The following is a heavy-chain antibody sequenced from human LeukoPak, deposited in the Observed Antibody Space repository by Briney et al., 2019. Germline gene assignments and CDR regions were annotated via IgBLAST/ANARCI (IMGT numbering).Heavy chain of an antibody. D-gene: IGHD3-22*01. CDR3: ARRGIYYYDSSGYYCDAFDI. J-gene: IGHJ3*02. Sequence: ASVKVSCKASGYTFTGYYMHWVRQAPGQGREWMGWINPNSGGTNYAQKFQGRVTMTRDTSISTAYMGLSRLRSDDTAVYYCARRGIYYYDSSGYYCDAFDIWGQGTMVTVSS. CDR2: INPNSGGT. CDR1: GYTFTGYY. V-gene: IGHV1-2*02.